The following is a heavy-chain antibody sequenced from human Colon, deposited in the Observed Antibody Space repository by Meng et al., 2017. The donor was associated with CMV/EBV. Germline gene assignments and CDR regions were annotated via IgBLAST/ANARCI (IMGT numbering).Heavy chain of an antibody. J-gene: IGHJ6*02. CDR2: INPNSGGT. Sequence: ASVKVSCKASGYTFTGYYMHWVRQAPGQGLEWMGWINPNSGGTNYAQKFQGRVTMTRDTSISTAYMELSRLRSDDTAVYYCARGPRGCSSTSCYYYYGMDVWGQGTTVTVSS. CDR1: GYTFTGYY. CDR3: ARGPRGCSSTSCYYYYGMDV. V-gene: IGHV1-2*02. D-gene: IGHD2-2*01.